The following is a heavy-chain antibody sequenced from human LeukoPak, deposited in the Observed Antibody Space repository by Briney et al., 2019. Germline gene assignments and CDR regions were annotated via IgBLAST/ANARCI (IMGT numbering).Heavy chain of an antibody. J-gene: IGHJ4*02. CDR2: ISSSGNT. CDR1: GASISGYF. D-gene: IGHD3-22*01. CDR3: ARLGYDSSGHYPPFFDY. V-gene: IGHV4-59*01. Sequence: SSETLSLTCTVSGASISGYFWSWIRQPPGKGLEWIGYISSSGNTNYNPSLKSRVTISVDTSKNRFSLKLSSVTAADTAVYYCARLGYDSSGHYPPFFDYWGQGTLVTVSS.